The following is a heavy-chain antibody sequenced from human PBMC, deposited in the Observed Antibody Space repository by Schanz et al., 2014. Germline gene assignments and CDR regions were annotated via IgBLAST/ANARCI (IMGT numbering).Heavy chain of an antibody. V-gene: IGHV1-18*01. CDR1: GYTFTSYD. CDR3: ARDFSAYVGNYFDY. CDR2: INGYNGHT. Sequence: QVQLVQSGDEVKRPGASVRVSCKASGYTFTSYDFNWVRQAPGQGLEWMGWINGYNGHTLYAQKFQGRVTMTTDTSTSTSYMELTSLRFDDTAVYYCARDFSAYVGNYFDYWGQGTLVTVSS. D-gene: IGHD5-12*01. J-gene: IGHJ4*02.